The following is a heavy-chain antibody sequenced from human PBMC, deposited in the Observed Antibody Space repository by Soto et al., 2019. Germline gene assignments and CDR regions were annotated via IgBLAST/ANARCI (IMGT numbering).Heavy chain of an antibody. CDR2: IWYDGSNK. Sequence: QVQLVESGGDVVQPGRSLRLSCAASGFSFSTYAMHWVRQAPGKGLEWVALIWYDGSNKYYADSVKGRFIISRDNSKNTLYLQMRRLRAEDTAVYYCAREDGVAAWGGFDIWGQGTMVTVSS. CDR1: GFSFSTYA. CDR3: AREDGVAAWGGFDI. V-gene: IGHV3-33*01. D-gene: IGHD3-3*01. J-gene: IGHJ3*02.